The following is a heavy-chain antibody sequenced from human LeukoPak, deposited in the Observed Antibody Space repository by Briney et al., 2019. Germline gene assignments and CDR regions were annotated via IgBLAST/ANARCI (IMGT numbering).Heavy chain of an antibody. CDR3: AREGSDGYLFDY. D-gene: IGHD3-22*01. CDR1: GDSVSSHSAT. Sequence: ASQTLSLTCAISGDSVSSHSATWDWIRQSPSRGFEWLGRTYYRSKWYNDYAVSVKSRVTINPDTSKNQFPLQPNSVTPEDTAVYYRAREGSDGYLFDYWGPGSLGIASP. CDR2: TYYRSKWYN. J-gene: IGHJ4*02. V-gene: IGHV6-1*01.